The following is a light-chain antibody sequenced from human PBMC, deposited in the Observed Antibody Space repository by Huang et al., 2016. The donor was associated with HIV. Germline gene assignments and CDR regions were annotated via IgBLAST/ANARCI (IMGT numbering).Light chain of an antibody. CDR2: AAA. J-gene: IGKJ1*01. CDR1: QSIGSN. CDR3: QQHNSWPRT. V-gene: IGKV3-15*01. Sequence: EIVMTQSPATLSVSPGERATLSCRASQSIGSNLAGYQQRRGQAPGLLIYAAATRATGIPARFSGSGSGTEFTLTVSSLQSEDFAVYYCQQHNSWPRTFGQGTRV.